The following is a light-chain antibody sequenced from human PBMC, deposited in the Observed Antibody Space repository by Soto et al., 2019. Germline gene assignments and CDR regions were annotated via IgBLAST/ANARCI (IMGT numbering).Light chain of an antibody. Sequence: QSVLTQPPSVSGAPGQRVSISCTGSSSNIGAGYDINWYQHLPGTAPKLLIYGNINRPSGVPDRFSGSKSGTSASLAITGLQAEDGADYYCQSYDRSLSGSVFGGGTKLTVL. CDR3: QSYDRSLSGSV. J-gene: IGLJ2*01. CDR1: SSNIGAGYD. CDR2: GNI. V-gene: IGLV1-40*01.